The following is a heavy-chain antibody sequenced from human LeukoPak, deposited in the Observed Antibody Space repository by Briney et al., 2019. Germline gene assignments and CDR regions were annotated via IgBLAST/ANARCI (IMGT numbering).Heavy chain of an antibody. Sequence: GGSLRLSCAASGFTLSSYVMHWVRQAPGKGLEWVAFISYDGSNKYYADSVKGRFTISRDNSKNTLYLQMNSLRAEDTAVYYCAKEGSIAAAGTAFDYWGQGTLVTVSS. CDR1: GFTLSSYV. D-gene: IGHD6-13*01. CDR2: ISYDGSNK. V-gene: IGHV3-30*18. CDR3: AKEGSIAAAGTAFDY. J-gene: IGHJ4*02.